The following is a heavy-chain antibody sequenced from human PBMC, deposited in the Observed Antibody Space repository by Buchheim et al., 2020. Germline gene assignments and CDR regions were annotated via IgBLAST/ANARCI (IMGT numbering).Heavy chain of an antibody. D-gene: IGHD2-15*01. Sequence: QVQLQESGPGLVKPSETLSLTCTVSGGSISSYYWSWIRQPPGKGLEWIGYIYYSGSTNYNPSLKSRVTISVDTSKNQFSLKLSSVTAADTAVYYCAGGTAFSVAATRGGFDYWGQGTL. CDR3: AGGTAFSVAATRGGFDY. CDR1: GGSISSYY. CDR2: IYYSGST. J-gene: IGHJ4*02. V-gene: IGHV4-59*01.